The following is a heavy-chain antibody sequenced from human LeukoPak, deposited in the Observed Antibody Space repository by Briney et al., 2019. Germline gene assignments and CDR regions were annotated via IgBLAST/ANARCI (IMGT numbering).Heavy chain of an antibody. CDR2: ISGSGGST. CDR1: GFIFSSYA. Sequence: PGGSLRLSCAASGFIFSSYAMSWVRQAPGKGLEWVSAISGSGGSTYYADSVKGRFTISRDNSKNALYLQMNSLRAEDTAVYYCAKDVRYFDWSPYYFDYWGQGTLVTVSS. J-gene: IGHJ4*02. CDR3: AKDVRYFDWSPYYFDY. V-gene: IGHV3-23*01. D-gene: IGHD3-9*01.